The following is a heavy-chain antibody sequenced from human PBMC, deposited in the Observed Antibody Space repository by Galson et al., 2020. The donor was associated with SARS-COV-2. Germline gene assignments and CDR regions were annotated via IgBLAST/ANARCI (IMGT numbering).Heavy chain of an antibody. J-gene: IGHJ6*02. CDR1: GGTFNTYT. Sequence: SVKVSCKASGGTFNTYTFSWVRQAPGQGLEWLGGVITIFGTTNYAQPFQGRVSITADETPSTDYMELSSLRSEDPAVYYCATGRSMVIKSGHYYYGLDVWGQGTTGTVSS. CDR2: VITIFGTT. CDR3: ATGRSMVIKSGHYYYGLDV. D-gene: IGHD5-18*01. V-gene: IGHV1-69*13.